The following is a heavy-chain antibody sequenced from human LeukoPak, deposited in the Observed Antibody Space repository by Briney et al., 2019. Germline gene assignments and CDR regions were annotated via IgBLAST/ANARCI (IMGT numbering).Heavy chain of an antibody. D-gene: IGHD3-22*01. CDR1: GGSFSGYY. CDR2: INHSGST. Sequence: PSETLSLTCAVYGGSFSGYYWSWIRQPPGKGLEWIGEINHSGSTNYNPSLKSRVTISVDTSKNQFSLKLSSVTAADTAVYYCARGPTKDYYDSSGSWFDPWGQGTLVTVSS. CDR3: ARGPTKDYYDSSGSWFDP. J-gene: IGHJ5*02. V-gene: IGHV4-34*01.